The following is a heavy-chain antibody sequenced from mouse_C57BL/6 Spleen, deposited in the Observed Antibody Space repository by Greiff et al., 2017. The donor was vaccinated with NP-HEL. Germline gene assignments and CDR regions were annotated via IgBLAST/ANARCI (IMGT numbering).Heavy chain of an antibody. D-gene: IGHD1-1*01. CDR3: ARGYDSRDYCAMDG. Sequence: VQLQQPVAELVRPGASVKLSCTASGFNFTNTYMHWVKQRPEQGLEWIGRIDPANGHTKYDPKFQGKATLTADKSSNTAYLQLSSLTSEDSADYCGARGYDSRDYCAMDGWGQGTSVTVSS. V-gene: IGHV14-3*01. CDR2: IDPANGHT. J-gene: IGHJ4*01. CDR1: GFNFTNTY.